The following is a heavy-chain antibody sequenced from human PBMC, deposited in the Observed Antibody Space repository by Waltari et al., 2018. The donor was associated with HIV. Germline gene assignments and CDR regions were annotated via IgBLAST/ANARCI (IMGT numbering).Heavy chain of an antibody. Sequence: QLQLQESGPGLVKPSETLSLTCRVPGGSISSSTSFWGWVRQPPGEGLGWIGTIYHSWSTYYNPSLKSRVTMSVDTSKNQFSLKLNSVTAADAAVYYCARQPIPGIAVAGTYYYYGMDVWGQGTTVTVS. D-gene: IGHD6-19*01. CDR2: IYHSWST. J-gene: IGHJ6*02. CDR1: GGSISSSTSF. V-gene: IGHV4-39*01. CDR3: ARQPIPGIAVAGTYYYYGMDV.